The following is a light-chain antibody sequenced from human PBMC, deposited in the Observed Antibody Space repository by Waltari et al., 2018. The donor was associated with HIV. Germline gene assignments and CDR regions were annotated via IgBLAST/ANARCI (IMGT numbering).Light chain of an antibody. CDR3: SSYAGSNNFGV. J-gene: IGLJ2*01. CDR1: SSDVGGYNY. V-gene: IGLV2-8*01. CDR2: EVS. Sequence: QSALTQPPSASGSPGQSATISCTGTSSDVGGYNYVSWYQQHPGKAPKLMIYEVSKRPSGVPDRFSGSKSGNTASLTVSGLQADDEADYYCSSYAGSNNFGVFGGGTKLTVL.